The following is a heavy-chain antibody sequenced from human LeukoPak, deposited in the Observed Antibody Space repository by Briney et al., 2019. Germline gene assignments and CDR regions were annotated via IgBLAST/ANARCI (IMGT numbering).Heavy chain of an antibody. CDR1: GGSISSGDYY. CDR3: ARVEMATITLDY. J-gene: IGHJ4*02. Sequence: SETLSLTCTVSGGSISSGDYYWSWIRQPPGKGLEWIGYIYYSGSTYYNPSLKSRVTISVDTSKNQFSLKLSSVTAADTAVYYRARVEMATITLDYWGQGTLVTVSS. V-gene: IGHV4-30-4*01. D-gene: IGHD5-24*01. CDR2: IYYSGST.